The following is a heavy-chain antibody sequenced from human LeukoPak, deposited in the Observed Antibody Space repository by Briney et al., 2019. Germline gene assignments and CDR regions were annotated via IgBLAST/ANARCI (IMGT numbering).Heavy chain of an antibody. V-gene: IGHV1-2*02. CDR2: INPNSGGT. J-gene: IGHJ4*02. CDR3: ARWADQRILGLPGGDY. Sequence: ASVKVSCKASGYTFTGYYMHWVRQAPGQGLEWMGWINPNSGGTNYAQKFQGRVTMTRDTSISTAYMELSRLRSDDTAVYYCARWADQRILGLPGGDYWGQGTLVTVSS. D-gene: IGHD2-15*01. CDR1: GYTFTGYY.